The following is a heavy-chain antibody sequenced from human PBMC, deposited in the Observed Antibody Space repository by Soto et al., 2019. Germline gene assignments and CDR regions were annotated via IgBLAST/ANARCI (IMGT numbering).Heavy chain of an antibody. CDR2: ASGSGITT. D-gene: IGHD1-20*01. CDR1: GFSLGNFA. J-gene: IGHJ4*02. Sequence: GSLKLACSAFGFSLGNFAMSWVRQAAGKGLEWVAVASGSGITTKYAASVKGRFIISKDNSNNTLSLEMHSLRAEDTGVYYCEKGRLRGLNNGNFDFWGQGTLVTVSS. CDR3: EKGRLRGLNNGNFDF. V-gene: IGHV3-23*01.